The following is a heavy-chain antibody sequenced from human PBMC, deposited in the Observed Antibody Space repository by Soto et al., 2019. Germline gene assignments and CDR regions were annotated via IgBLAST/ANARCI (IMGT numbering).Heavy chain of an antibody. V-gene: IGHV1-46*01. CDR2: INPSGGTT. CDR3: ATERGGDCLNCFDY. D-gene: IGHD2-21*02. J-gene: IGHJ4*02. CDR1: GYTFTNYY. Sequence: QVQLVQSGAEVKKPGASVKVSCKTSGYTFTNYYMHWVRQAPGQGLEWMGIINPSGGTTTYAQKFQGRVTMTRDTSTSTVYMELSSLRSEDTAVYYCATERGGDCLNCFDYWGQGTLVTVSS.